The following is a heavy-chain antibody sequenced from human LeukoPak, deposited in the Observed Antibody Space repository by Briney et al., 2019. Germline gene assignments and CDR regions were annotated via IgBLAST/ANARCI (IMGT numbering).Heavy chain of an antibody. CDR3: AKDPSATYWGSLFDY. CDR2: ISGSNGNT. Sequence: PGGSLRLSCAASGFTLSSYAMSWVRQAPGRGLERVSGISGSNGNTYYADSVKGRFIISRDNSKNTLYLQMNSLRAEDTAVYYCAKDPSATYWGSLFDYRGQGTLVTVSS. D-gene: IGHD1-26*01. J-gene: IGHJ4*02. CDR1: GFTLSSYA. V-gene: IGHV3-23*01.